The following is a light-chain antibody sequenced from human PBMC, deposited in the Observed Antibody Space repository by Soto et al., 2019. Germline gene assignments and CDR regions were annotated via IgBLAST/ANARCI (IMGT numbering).Light chain of an antibody. CDR3: QQYYNWPPYT. V-gene: IGKV3-15*01. CDR1: QSVSSN. J-gene: IGKJ2*01. Sequence: EVVLTQSPATLSLSPGDRATLSCRASQSVSSNLAWYQQKPGQSPRLLIYGASTRATGAPPRFSGSRSGTEFTLTISAVQSEDFAVYYCQQYYNWPPYTFGQGTKLDVK. CDR2: GAS.